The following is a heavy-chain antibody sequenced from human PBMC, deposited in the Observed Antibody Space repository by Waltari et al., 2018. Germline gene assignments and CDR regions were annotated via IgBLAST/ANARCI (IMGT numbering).Heavy chain of an antibody. Sequence: QVQLVQSGAEGKKPGASVKVSCKASGYTFTGYYMHWVRQAPGQGLEWMGWINPNSGGTNYAQKFQGWVTMTRDTSISTAYMELSRLRSDDTAVYYCARASGEMATIFYGMDVWGQGTTVTVSS. CDR2: INPNSGGT. D-gene: IGHD3-16*01. J-gene: IGHJ6*02. V-gene: IGHV1-2*04. CDR1: GYTFTGYY. CDR3: ARASGEMATIFYGMDV.